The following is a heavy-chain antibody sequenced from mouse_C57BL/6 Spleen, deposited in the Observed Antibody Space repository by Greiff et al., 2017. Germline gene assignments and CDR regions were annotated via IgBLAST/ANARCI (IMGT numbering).Heavy chain of an antibody. D-gene: IGHD1-1*01. V-gene: IGHV1-61*01. Sequence: QVQLQQPGAELVRPGSSVKLSCKASGYTFTSYWMDWVKQRPGQGLEWIGNIYPSDSETHYNQKFKDKATLTVDKSSSTAYMQLSSLTSEDSAVYYCARRDYYGSEDYAMDYWGQGTSVTVSS. CDR1: GYTFTSYW. J-gene: IGHJ4*01. CDR2: IYPSDSET. CDR3: ARRDYYGSEDYAMDY.